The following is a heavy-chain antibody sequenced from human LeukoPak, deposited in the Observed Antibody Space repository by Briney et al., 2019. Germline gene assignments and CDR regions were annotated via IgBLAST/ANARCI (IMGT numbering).Heavy chain of an antibody. CDR1: GFTFSSYS. V-gene: IGHV3-21*01. D-gene: IGHD1-26*01. CDR2: ISSSSSYI. CDR3: ARVVVGSMDY. J-gene: IGHJ4*02. Sequence: PGGSLRLSCAASGFTFSSYSMNWVGQAPGKGLEWVSSISSSSSYIYYADSVKGRFTVSRDNAKNSLYLQMNSLRAEDTAVYYCARVVVGSMDYWGQGTLVTVSS.